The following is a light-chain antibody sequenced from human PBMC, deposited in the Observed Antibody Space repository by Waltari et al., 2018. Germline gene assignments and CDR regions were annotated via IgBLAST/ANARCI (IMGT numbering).Light chain of an antibody. CDR1: SSDVGGYSL. Sequence: QSALTQPASVSGSPGQSITTSCTGSSSDVGGYSLFSCYQLHPGKAPKLMIYAVTKRPSGVSHRFSGSKSGNTASLTISGLQTEDEADYYCCSYAGSTTSSVVFGTGTKVIVL. CDR2: AVT. CDR3: CSYAGSTTSSVV. V-gene: IGLV2-23*02. J-gene: IGLJ1*01.